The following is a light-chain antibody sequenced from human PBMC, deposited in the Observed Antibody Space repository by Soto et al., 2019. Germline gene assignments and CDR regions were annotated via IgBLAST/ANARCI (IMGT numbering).Light chain of an antibody. Sequence: EIVLTQSPGTLSLSPGERATLSCRASQSVSRNYLAWYQQNPGQAPRLLIYGASSRATGIPDRFSGSGSGTDFTLTISRLEPEDFAVYYCQQYGSSPRYTFAQGTKLEIK. V-gene: IGKV3-20*01. CDR3: QQYGSSPRYT. CDR2: GAS. CDR1: QSVSRNY. J-gene: IGKJ2*01.